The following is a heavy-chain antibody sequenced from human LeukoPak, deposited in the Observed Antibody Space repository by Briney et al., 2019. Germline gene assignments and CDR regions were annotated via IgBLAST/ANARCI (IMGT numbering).Heavy chain of an antibody. D-gene: IGHD6-19*01. CDR2: IYYTGST. CDR1: GGSISSFY. Sequence: SETLSLTCTVSGGSISSFYWSWIRQPPGKGLEWIGYIYYTGSTNCNPSLKSRVTLSVDTSKNQFSLKLSSVTAADTAVYYCARHGIAVAPSVWGQGTLVTVSS. J-gene: IGHJ4*02. CDR3: ARHGIAVAPSV. V-gene: IGHV4-59*01.